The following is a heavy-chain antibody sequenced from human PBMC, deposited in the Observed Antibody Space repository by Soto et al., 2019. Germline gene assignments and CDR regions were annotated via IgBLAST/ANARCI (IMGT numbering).Heavy chain of an antibody. CDR1: GFTFSYYW. V-gene: IGHV3-74*01. Sequence: EVQLVESGGGLVQPGESLSLSCAASGFTFSYYWMHWFRQAPGKGLVWVSRIHSDGSSTTYADSVKGRFTFSRDNARNTVYLQMNSLRVEDTAVYYCAREDRGAFDIWGQGTVVTVSS. D-gene: IGHD1-26*01. CDR2: IHSDGSST. CDR3: AREDRGAFDI. J-gene: IGHJ3*02.